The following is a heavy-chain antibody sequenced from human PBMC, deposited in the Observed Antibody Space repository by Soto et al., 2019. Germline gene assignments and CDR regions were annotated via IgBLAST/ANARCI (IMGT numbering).Heavy chain of an antibody. CDR3: ARGGGGDDAFDI. CDR2: IDPSDSYT. Sequence: PGESLKISCQASGYSVASYWITWVRQMPGKGLGWMGRIDPSDSYTNYSPSFQGHVTISADKSINTAYLQWSSLKASDTAVYYCARGGGGDDAFDIWGQGTMVTVSS. V-gene: IGHV5-10-1*01. D-gene: IGHD2-15*01. CDR1: GYSVASYW. J-gene: IGHJ3*02.